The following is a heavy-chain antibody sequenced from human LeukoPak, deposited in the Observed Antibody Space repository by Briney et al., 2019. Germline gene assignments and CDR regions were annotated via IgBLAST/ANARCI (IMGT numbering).Heavy chain of an antibody. CDR3: AKAVGVASLIVDALHV. CDR2: ITWNSYTI. D-gene: IGHD1-26*01. CDR1: GFNFDDYA. V-gene: IGHV3-9*01. Sequence: PGGSLRLSCTATGFNFDDYAMHWVRQSPRKGLEWVSGITWNSYTIVYADSVKGRFTISRDNAKNSLYLQMNSLRAEDTAFYCAKAVGVASLIVDALHVWGQGTMVTVSP. J-gene: IGHJ3*01.